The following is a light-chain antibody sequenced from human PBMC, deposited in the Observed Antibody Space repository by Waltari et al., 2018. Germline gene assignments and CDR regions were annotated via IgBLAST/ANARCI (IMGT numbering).Light chain of an antibody. J-gene: IGKJ1*01. CDR3: LQDSSYPRT. CDR2: GTS. V-gene: IGKV1-6*01. CDR1: QDIGND. Sequence: RVTITCRASQDIGNDLGWYQQKPGKAPKLLIYGTSSLESGVPSRFSGSRSGTDFTLTISSLQPEDFATYYCLQDSSYPRTFGQGTKVEIK.